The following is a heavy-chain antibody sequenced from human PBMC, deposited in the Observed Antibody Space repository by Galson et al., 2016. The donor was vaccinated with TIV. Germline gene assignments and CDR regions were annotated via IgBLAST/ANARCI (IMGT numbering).Heavy chain of an antibody. Sequence: SLRLSCAASGYTFADFAVSWFRQAPGSGLEWLGFIRNQAFGGGPDYAASVKGRFIISRDDSKSIAYLQMNGLKTEDTAVYYCARVRELQEFYYGSGTLPHFDYWGQGSLVTVSS. CDR1: GYTFADFA. V-gene: IGHV3-49*03. D-gene: IGHD3-10*01. CDR3: ARVRELQEFYYGSGTLPHFDY. CDR2: IRNQAFGGGP. J-gene: IGHJ4*02.